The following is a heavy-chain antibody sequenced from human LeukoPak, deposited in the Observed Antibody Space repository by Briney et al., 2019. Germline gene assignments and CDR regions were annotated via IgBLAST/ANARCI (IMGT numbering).Heavy chain of an antibody. CDR3: ASLGIAAAGTGFFDY. Sequence: ETLSLTCAVIGGSFSGYYWSWIRQPPGKGLEWIGEINHSGSTNYNPSLKSRVTISVDTSKNQFSLKLSSVTAADTAVYYCASLGIAAAGTGFFDYWGQGTLVTVSS. V-gene: IGHV4-34*01. CDR2: INHSGST. D-gene: IGHD6-13*01. CDR1: GGSFSGYY. J-gene: IGHJ4*02.